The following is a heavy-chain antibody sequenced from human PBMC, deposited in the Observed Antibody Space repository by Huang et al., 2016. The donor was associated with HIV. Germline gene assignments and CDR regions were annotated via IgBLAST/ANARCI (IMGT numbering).Heavy chain of an antibody. CDR3: ARSSDFWGGYDY. J-gene: IGHJ4*02. CDR1: GGTFSNYT. CDR2: ISHIFARP. D-gene: IGHD3-3*01. Sequence: QVHLVQSGAEVKKPGSSVKVSCKASGGTFSNYTFSWVRQAPGQGFEWMVGISHIFARPKDGQKVQSRITISVDPSTTTVYLELNSLRADDTAVFFCARSSDFWGGYDYWGQGTLVTVSS. V-gene: IGHV1-69*13.